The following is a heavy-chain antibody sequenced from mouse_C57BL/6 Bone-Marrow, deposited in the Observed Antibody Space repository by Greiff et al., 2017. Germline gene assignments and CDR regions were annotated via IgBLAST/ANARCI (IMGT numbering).Heavy chain of an antibody. Sequence: EVKLMESEGGLVQPGSSMKLSCTASGFTFSDYYMAWVRQVPEKGLEWVANINYDGSSTYYLDSLKSRFSISRDNAKNILYLQMSSLKSEDTATYYCARHPLDSLDAMDYWGQGTSVTVSS. CDR3: ARHPLDSLDAMDY. V-gene: IGHV5-16*01. CDR1: GFTFSDYY. D-gene: IGHD3-2*01. J-gene: IGHJ4*01. CDR2: INYDGSST.